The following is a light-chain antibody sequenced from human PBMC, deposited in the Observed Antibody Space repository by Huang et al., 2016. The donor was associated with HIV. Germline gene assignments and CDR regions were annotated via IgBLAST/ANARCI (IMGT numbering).Light chain of an antibody. Sequence: DIQMTQSPSTLSTSVGDRVNITCRASQNISDWLAWYQLRPGQAPKLLIYRSSPLGTGVPSRFSGSGSGTGFTLSISSLQPDDFATYFCQHDSTHLYTFGQGTRL. CDR2: RSS. J-gene: IGKJ2*01. CDR1: QNISDW. V-gene: IGKV1-5*03. CDR3: QHDSTHLYT.